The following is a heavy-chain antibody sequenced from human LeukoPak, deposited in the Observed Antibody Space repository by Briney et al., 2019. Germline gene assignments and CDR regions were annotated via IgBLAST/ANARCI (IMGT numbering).Heavy chain of an antibody. CDR3: AAATGATAGSYAFDI. J-gene: IGHJ3*02. D-gene: IGHD1-26*01. Sequence: SVKVSCKASGFTFSSSAVQWVRQARGQRLEWIGWIVVGSGNTNYAQKFQERVTISRDMSTSTVHMELSSLRSEDTAVYYCAAATGATAGSYAFDIWGQGTMVTVSS. CDR1: GFTFSSSA. CDR2: IVVGSGNT. V-gene: IGHV1-58*01.